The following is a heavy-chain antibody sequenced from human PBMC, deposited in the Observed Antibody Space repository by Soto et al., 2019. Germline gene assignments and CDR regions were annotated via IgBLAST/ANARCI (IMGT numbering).Heavy chain of an antibody. CDR1: GGSLSNYG. J-gene: IGHJ6*02. Sequence: SVKVSCKASGGSLSNYGISWVRQAPGQGLEWMGGIIPVFGTANYAQKFQGRVTITADESTNIVYMDVTSLRSEDTAVYYCARGDATKIVVTPYDALDVWGQGTTVTVSS. CDR2: IIPVFGTA. D-gene: IGHD3-22*01. CDR3: ARGDATKIVVTPYDALDV. V-gene: IGHV1-69*13.